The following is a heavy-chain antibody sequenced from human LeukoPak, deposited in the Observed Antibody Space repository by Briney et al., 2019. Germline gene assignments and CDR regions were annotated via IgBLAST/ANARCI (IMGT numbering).Heavy chain of an antibody. J-gene: IGHJ4*02. CDR3: ARGRGYGYGVDY. D-gene: IGHD5-18*01. CDR1: GGSISSSSYY. Sequence: SETLSLTCTVSGGSISSSSYYWGWIRQPPGKGLEWIGSIYYSGSTYYNPSLKSRVTISVDTSKNQFSLNLSSVTAADTAVYYCARGRGYGYGVDYWGQGTLVTVSS. V-gene: IGHV4-39*07. CDR2: IYYSGST.